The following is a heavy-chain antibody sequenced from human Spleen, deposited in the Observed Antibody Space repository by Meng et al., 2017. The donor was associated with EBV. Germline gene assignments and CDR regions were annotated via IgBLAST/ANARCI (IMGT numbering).Heavy chain of an antibody. Sequence: QVQLVQSGAELMNPGASVEGSCKGSGYPFTTHAINGVRQAPGQGLEWMGWINTNTGNPTYAQGFIGRFVFSLDTSVSTAYLQISSLKAEDTAVYYCARDQLSTRWFDSWGQGTLVTVSS. J-gene: IGHJ5*01. V-gene: IGHV7-4-1*02. CDR3: ARDQLSTRWFDS. CDR1: GYPFTTHA. CDR2: INTNTGNP. D-gene: IGHD5/OR15-5a*01.